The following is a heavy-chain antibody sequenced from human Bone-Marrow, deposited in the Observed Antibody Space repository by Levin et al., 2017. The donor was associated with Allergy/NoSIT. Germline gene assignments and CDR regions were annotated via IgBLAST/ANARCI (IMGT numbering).Heavy chain of an antibody. CDR3: ARSNSRDGYNYFFDS. V-gene: IGHV3-21*01. Sequence: AGGSLRLSCAASGFTFSSHTMNWVRQAPGKGLEWVSFIRASAMNKYYADSVRGRFTVSRDDAKNSLYLEMNSLRADDTAVYYCARSNSRDGYNYFFDSWGQGTLVTVSA. CDR1: GFTFSSHT. CDR2: IRASAMNK. J-gene: IGHJ4*02. D-gene: IGHD5-24*01.